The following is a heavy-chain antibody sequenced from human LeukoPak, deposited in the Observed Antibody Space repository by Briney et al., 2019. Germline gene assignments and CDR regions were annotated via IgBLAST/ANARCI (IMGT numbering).Heavy chain of an antibody. CDR1: GYTFTSYD. Sequence: GASVKVSCKASGYTFTSYDINWVRQATGQGLEWMGWMNPNSGNTGYAQKFQGRVTMTRNTSISTAYMELSSLRSDDTAVYYCARDRPELNIVVVPAANPYWYFDLWGRGTLVTVSS. V-gene: IGHV1-8*01. CDR2: MNPNSGNT. J-gene: IGHJ2*01. CDR3: ARDRPELNIVVVPAANPYWYFDL. D-gene: IGHD2-2*01.